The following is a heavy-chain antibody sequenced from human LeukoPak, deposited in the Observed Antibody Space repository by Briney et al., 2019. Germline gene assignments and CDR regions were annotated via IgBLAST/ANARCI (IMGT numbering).Heavy chain of an antibody. Sequence: GRSLRLSCAASGFTFSSYDMHWVRQAPGKGLEWVAVIWYDGSNKYYADSVKGRFTISRDNSKNTLYLQMNSLRGDDTAVYYCVKDCPGDSSPEGVCHYYMDVWGKGTTVTVSS. J-gene: IGHJ6*03. CDR2: IWYDGSNK. CDR1: GFTFSSYD. D-gene: IGHD6-13*01. V-gene: IGHV3-33*06. CDR3: VKDCPGDSSPEGVCHYYMDV.